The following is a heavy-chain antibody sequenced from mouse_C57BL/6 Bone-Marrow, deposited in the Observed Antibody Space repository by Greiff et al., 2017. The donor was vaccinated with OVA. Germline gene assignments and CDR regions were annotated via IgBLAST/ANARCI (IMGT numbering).Heavy chain of an antibody. D-gene: IGHD2-4*01. J-gene: IGHJ1*03. CDR3: TGGGLDWYFDV. CDR2: IRLKSDNYAT. CDR1: GFTFSNYW. V-gene: IGHV6-3*01. Sequence: EVKLVESGGGLVQPGGSMKLSCVASGFTFSNYWMNWVRQSPEKGLEWVAQIRLKSDNYATHYAESVKGRFTISRDDSKSSVYLQMNNLRAEDTGIYYCTGGGLDWYFDVWGTGTTVTVSS.